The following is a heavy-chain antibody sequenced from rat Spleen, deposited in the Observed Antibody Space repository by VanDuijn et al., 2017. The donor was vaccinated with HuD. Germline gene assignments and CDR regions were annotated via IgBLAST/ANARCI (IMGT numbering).Heavy chain of an antibody. Sequence: EVQLVESGGGLVQPGRSLKLSCAASGFTFSNYDMAWVRQAPTKGLEWVASISTGGGNTYYRDSVRDRFTISRDNAKSTLYLQMDSLRSEDTATYYCASRSYGSYVGFAYWGQGTLVTVSS. CDR2: ISTGGGNT. D-gene: IGHD1-8*01. CDR1: GFTFSNYD. V-gene: IGHV5S23*01. CDR3: ASRSYGSYVGFAY. J-gene: IGHJ3*01.